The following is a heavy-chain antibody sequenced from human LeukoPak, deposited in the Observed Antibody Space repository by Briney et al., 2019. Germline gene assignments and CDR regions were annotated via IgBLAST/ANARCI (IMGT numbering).Heavy chain of an antibody. V-gene: IGHV3-23*01. J-gene: IGHJ4*02. Sequence: PGGSLRLSCAASGFTFSSYAMSWARQAPGKGLEWVSAISGSGGSTYYADSVKGRFTISRDNSKNTLYLQMNSLRAEDTAVYYCAKGKVNHLGALDFWGQGTLVTVSS. D-gene: IGHD1-26*01. CDR2: ISGSGGST. CDR1: GFTFSSYA. CDR3: AKGKVNHLGALDF.